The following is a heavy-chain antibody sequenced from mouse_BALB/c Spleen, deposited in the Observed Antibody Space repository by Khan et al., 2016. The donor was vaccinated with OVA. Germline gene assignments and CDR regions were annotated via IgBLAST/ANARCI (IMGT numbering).Heavy chain of an antibody. D-gene: IGHD1-3*01. J-gene: IGHJ3*01. Sequence: VQLQQSGTVLARPGASVKMSCKASGYSFTSYLIHWVKQRPGQGLEWIGDIYPGNSDTTYNLKFKDKATLTTGTSANTAYMELSSLTNEDSTVYCCGRGGYSSFAYWGQGTLVTVSA. CDR3: GRGGYSSFAY. V-gene: IGHV1-5*01. CDR2: IYPGNSDT. CDR1: GYSFTSYL.